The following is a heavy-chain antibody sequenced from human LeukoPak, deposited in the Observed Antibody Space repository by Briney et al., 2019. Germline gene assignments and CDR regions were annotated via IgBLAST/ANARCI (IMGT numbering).Heavy chain of an antibody. J-gene: IGHJ4*02. CDR1: GGSFSGYY. Sequence: PSETLSLTCAVYGGSFSGYYWSWIRQPPGKGLEWIGEINHSGSTNYNPSLKSRVTISVDTSKNQFSLKLSSVTAADTAVYYCARETQAIAVVHYWGQGTWSPSPQ. D-gene: IGHD6-19*01. V-gene: IGHV4-34*01. CDR3: ARETQAIAVVHY. CDR2: INHSGST.